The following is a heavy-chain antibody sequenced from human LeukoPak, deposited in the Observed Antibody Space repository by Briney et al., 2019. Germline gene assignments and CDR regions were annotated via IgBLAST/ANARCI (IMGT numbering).Heavy chain of an antibody. CDR3: ARVDYDFWSGYYYFDY. J-gene: IGHJ4*02. Sequence: SETLSLTCDVYGGSFSGYYWSWIRQPPEKGLEWIGEINHSGSTNYNPSLKSRVTISVDTSKNQFSLKLSSVTAADTAVYYCARVDYDFWSGYYYFDYWGQGTLVTVSS. V-gene: IGHV4-34*01. CDR1: GGSFSGYY. D-gene: IGHD3-3*01. CDR2: INHSGST.